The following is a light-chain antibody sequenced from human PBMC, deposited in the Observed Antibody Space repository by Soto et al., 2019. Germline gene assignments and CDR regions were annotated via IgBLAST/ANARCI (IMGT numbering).Light chain of an antibody. CDR2: HVS. V-gene: IGKV2-30*01. CDR3: MQGTDWPPYT. Sequence: DVVMTQSPLSLPVTLGQPASISCRSSQSLVYSDGNTYLAWFHQRPGQSPRRLIHHVSERDSGVPDRFSGSGSGTDFTLIISRVEAEDVVVYYCMQGTDWPPYTVGQGTKLEIK. CDR1: QSLVYSDGNTY. J-gene: IGKJ2*01.